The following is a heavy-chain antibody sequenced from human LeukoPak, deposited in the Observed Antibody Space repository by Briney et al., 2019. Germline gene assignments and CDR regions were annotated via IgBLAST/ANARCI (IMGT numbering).Heavy chain of an antibody. Sequence: GGPLRLSCAASGFTFSSYSINWVRQAPGKGLEWVSYISSTSSAIYYADSVKGRFTISRDNAKNSLYLQMNSLRAEDTAVYYCARVIGSYGDSAYWGQGTLVTVSS. CDR1: GFTFSSYS. D-gene: IGHD3-16*01. CDR3: ARVIGSYGDSAY. V-gene: IGHV3-48*04. J-gene: IGHJ4*02. CDR2: ISSTSSAI.